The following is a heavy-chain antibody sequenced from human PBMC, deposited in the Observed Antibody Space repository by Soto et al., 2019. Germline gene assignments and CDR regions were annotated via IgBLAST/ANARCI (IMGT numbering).Heavy chain of an antibody. V-gene: IGHV3-30-3*01. J-gene: IGHJ6*02. CDR3: ARGRTAMDYYYYYGMDV. Sequence: GGSLRLSCAASGFTFSSYAMHWVRQAPGKGLEWVAVIYYDGSNKYYADSVKGRFTISRDNSKNTLYLQMNSLRAEDTAVYYCARGRTAMDYYYYYGMDVWGQGTTVTVSS. D-gene: IGHD5-18*01. CDR2: IYYDGSNK. CDR1: GFTFSSYA.